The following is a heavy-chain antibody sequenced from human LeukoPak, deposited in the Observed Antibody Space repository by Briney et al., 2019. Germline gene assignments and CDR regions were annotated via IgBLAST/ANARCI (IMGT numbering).Heavy chain of an antibody. V-gene: IGHV4-28*01. CDR3: ARTRVARFAFDI. CDR2: MYYTGST. J-gene: IGHJ3*02. Sequence: SDTLSLTCAVSGYSISSSNWWGWIRQPPGQGLEWIGYMYYTGSTYYNPSLKSRVTMSVDTSKNQFSLKLSSVTAVDTAVYYCARTRVARFAFDIWGQGTMVIVSS. CDR1: GYSISSSNW. D-gene: IGHD3-3*01.